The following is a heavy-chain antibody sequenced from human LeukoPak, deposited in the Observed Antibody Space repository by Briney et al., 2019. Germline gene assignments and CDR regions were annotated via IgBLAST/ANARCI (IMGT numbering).Heavy chain of an antibody. CDR1: GFTFNSYW. CDR3: AKRGSGWSYDY. D-gene: IGHD6-19*01. V-gene: IGHV3-23*01. CDR2: ITGNGADT. J-gene: IGHJ4*02. Sequence: GGSLRLSCAASGFTFNSYWMHWVRQAPGKGLVWVSGITGNGADTYYADSVKGRFTISRDNSRNTLYLQMNSLRAEDTAVYYRAKRGSGWSYDYWGQGTLVTVSS.